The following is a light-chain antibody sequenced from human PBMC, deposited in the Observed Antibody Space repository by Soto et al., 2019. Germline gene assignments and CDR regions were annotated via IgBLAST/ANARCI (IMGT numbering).Light chain of an antibody. J-gene: IGLJ3*02. CDR2: EDN. CDR3: QSYDGINWV. Sequence: NFMLTQPHSVSESPGKTVTISCTRSSGSIASNYVQWYQQRPGSSPTTVFYEDNQGPSGVPDRFSGSIDSSSNSASLTISGLKTEDEADYYCQSYDGINWVFGGGTKVTVL. CDR1: SGSIASNY. V-gene: IGLV6-57*01.